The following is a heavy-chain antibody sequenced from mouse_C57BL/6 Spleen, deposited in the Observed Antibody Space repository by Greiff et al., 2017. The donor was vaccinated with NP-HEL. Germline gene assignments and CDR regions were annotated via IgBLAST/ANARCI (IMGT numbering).Heavy chain of an antibody. D-gene: IGHD4-1*01. CDR3: ARETGLGYFDY. V-gene: IGHV1-61*01. J-gene: IGHJ2*01. Sequence: VQLQQSGAELVRPGSSVKLSCKASGYTFTSYWMDWVKQRPGQGLEWIGNIYPSDIETHYNQKFKDKATLTVDKSSSKAYMQLSSLTSEDSAVYYCARETGLGYFDYWGKGTTLTVSS. CDR1: GYTFTSYW. CDR2: IYPSDIET.